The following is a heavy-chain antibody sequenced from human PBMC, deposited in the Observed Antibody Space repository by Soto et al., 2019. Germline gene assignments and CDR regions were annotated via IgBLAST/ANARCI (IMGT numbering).Heavy chain of an antibody. D-gene: IGHD4-17*01. CDR1: GGSFSGYY. Sequence: SETLSLTCAVYGGSFSGYYWSWIRQPPGKGLEWIGEINHSGSTNYNPSLKSRVTISVDTSKNQFSLKLSSVTAADTAVYYRARLSSGDFDAFDIWGQGTMVTVSS. CDR3: ARLSSGDFDAFDI. V-gene: IGHV4-34*01. J-gene: IGHJ3*02. CDR2: INHSGST.